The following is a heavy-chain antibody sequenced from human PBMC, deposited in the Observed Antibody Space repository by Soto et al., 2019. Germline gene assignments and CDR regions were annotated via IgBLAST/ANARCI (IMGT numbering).Heavy chain of an antibody. J-gene: IGHJ6*02. V-gene: IGHV3-23*01. Sequence: GGSLRLSCAASGFTFSSYAMSWVRQAPGKGLEWVSAISGSGGSTYYADSVKGRFTISRDNSKNTLYLQMNSLRAEDTAVYYCAKLKLPLGLSYGMDVWGQGTTVTVSS. D-gene: IGHD6-6*01. CDR3: AKLKLPLGLSYGMDV. CDR2: ISGSGGST. CDR1: GFTFSSYA.